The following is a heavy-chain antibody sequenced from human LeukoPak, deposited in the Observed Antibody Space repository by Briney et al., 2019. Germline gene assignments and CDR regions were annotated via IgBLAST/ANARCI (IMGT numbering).Heavy chain of an antibody. Sequence: ASVKVSCKVSGDTLTELSMHWVRQAPGKGLEWMGGFEPEDGQTMYAQKFLDRLTMTEDTSTDTGYMELSSLRSEDTAVYYCAKDRYLGDIVVVYDYWGQGTLVTVSS. D-gene: IGHD2-2*01. V-gene: IGHV1-24*01. CDR2: FEPEDGQT. J-gene: IGHJ4*02. CDR1: GDTLTELS. CDR3: AKDRYLGDIVVVYDY.